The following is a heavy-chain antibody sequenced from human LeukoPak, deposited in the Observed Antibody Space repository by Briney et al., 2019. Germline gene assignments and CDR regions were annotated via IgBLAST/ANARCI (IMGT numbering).Heavy chain of an antibody. V-gene: IGHV3-66*01. D-gene: IGHD3-22*01. CDR3: ARGPPNYYDSSGYYYGYY. J-gene: IGHJ4*02. Sequence: GGSLRLSCAASGFTVSSNYMSWVRQAPGKGLEWVSVIYSGGSTYYADSVRGRFTISRDNSKNTLYLQMNSLRAEDTAVYYCARGPPNYYDSSGYYYGYYWGQGTLVTVSS. CDR2: IYSGGST. CDR1: GFTVSSNY.